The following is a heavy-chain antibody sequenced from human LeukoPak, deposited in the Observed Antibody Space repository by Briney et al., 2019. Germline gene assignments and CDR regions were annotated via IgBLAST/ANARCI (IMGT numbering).Heavy chain of an antibody. V-gene: IGHV3-23*01. Sequence: GGSLRLSCAASGFTFSSYAMGWVRQAPGKGLEWVSAISGSGGSTYYADSVKGRFTISRDNSKNTLYLQMNSLRAEDTAVYYCAKDPYCSGGSCYGEVYWGQGTLVTVSS. J-gene: IGHJ4*02. CDR3: AKDPYCSGGSCYGEVY. D-gene: IGHD2-15*01. CDR2: ISGSGGST. CDR1: GFTFSSYA.